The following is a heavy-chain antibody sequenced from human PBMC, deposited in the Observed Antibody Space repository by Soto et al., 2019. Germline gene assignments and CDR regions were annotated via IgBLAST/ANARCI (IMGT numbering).Heavy chain of an antibody. CDR2: IKQDGSEK. D-gene: IGHD5-12*01. V-gene: IGHV3-7*03. CDR1: GFTFSSYW. Sequence: XGSLRLSCAASGFTFSSYWMSWVRQAPGKGLEWVANIKQDGSEKYYVDSVKGRFTISRDNAKNSLYLQMNSLRAEDTAVYYCARRGWLQITYYFDYWGQGTLVTVSS. J-gene: IGHJ4*02. CDR3: ARRGWLQITYYFDY.